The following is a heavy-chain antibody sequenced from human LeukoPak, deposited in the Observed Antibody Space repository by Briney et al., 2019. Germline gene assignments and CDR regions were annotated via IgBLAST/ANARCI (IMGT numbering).Heavy chain of an antibody. Sequence: PSETLSLTCAVYGGSFTGYYWSWIRQAPGKGLEWIGEINYSGSTNYNPDLESRVTISVDTSKNQFSLKLGSVTAADTGVYYCAREACSGGDCTNFDHWGRGTLVTVSS. V-gene: IGHV4-34*01. J-gene: IGHJ4*02. D-gene: IGHD2-21*02. CDR1: GGSFTGYY. CDR2: INYSGST. CDR3: AREACSGGDCTNFDH.